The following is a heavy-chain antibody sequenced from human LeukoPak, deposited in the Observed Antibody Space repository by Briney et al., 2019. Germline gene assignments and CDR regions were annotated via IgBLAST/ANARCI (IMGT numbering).Heavy chain of an antibody. CDR1: GGTFSSYA. V-gene: IGHV1-69*05. CDR3: ARVATIFGVATPNAFDI. Sequence: GASVKVSCKASGGTFSSYAISWVRQAPGQGLEWMGGIIPIFGTANYAQKFQGRVTITTDESTSTAYMELSSLRSEDTAVYYCARVATIFGVATPNAFDIWGQGTMVTVSS. CDR2: IIPIFGTA. J-gene: IGHJ3*02. D-gene: IGHD3-3*01.